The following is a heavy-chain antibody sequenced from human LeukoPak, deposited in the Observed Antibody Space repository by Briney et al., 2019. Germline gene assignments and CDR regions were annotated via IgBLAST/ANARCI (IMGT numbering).Heavy chain of an antibody. CDR2: INHRGST. CDR1: GGSFSGYY. Sequence: SETLSLTCAVYGGSFSGYYWSWIRQPPGKGLEWIGEINHRGSTNYNPSLKSRVTISVDTSKNQFSLKLSSVTAADTAVYYCARERVSYDYVWGSYRYPRYYFDYWGQGTLVTVSS. CDR3: ARERVSYDYVWGSYRYPRYYFDY. J-gene: IGHJ4*02. V-gene: IGHV4-34*01. D-gene: IGHD3-16*02.